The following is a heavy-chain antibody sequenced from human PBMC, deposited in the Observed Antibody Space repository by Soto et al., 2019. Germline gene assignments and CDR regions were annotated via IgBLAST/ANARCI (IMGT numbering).Heavy chain of an antibody. J-gene: IGHJ6*02. V-gene: IGHV4-31*03. CDR1: GGSMNNGGYY. CDR3: ARRGGSSSRYYYYALDV. CDR2: IYSNGDT. D-gene: IGHD6-6*01. Sequence: SETLSLTCSVSGGSMNNGGYYWSWIRQLPGKGLEWIGYIYSNGDTYYNPSLKSRLTISVDTSKNQFSLNLTSVTAADTTVYYCARRGGSSSRYYYYALDVWGQGTTVTGSS.